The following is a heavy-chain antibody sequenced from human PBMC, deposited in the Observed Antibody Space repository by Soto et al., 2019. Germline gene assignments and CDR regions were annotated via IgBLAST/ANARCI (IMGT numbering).Heavy chain of an antibody. CDR1: GGTFSTYA. J-gene: IGHJ6*02. CDR3: ATTSSRSIAVAGSGYYYGMDV. Sequence: QLQLVQSGAEVKKPGSSVKVACQASGGTFSTYAISWMRQAPGQGLEWMGGILPMFGTVHYAQKFQGRVTITADKSTSTAYVDLSSLRSEDTAVYSCATTSSRSIAVAGSGYYYGMDVWGQGTTVTVSS. V-gene: IGHV1-69*06. D-gene: IGHD6-19*01. CDR2: ILPMFGTV.